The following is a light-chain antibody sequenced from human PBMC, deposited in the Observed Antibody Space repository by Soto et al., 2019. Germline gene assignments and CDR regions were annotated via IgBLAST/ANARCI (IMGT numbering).Light chain of an antibody. CDR1: SSDVGGYNY. Sequence: QSVLTQPPSASGSPGQSVTISCTGTSSDVGGYNYVSWYQQHPGKAPKLMIYEVSKRPPGVPDRFSGSKSGNAASLTVSGLQAEDEADYYCSSYAGSNLWVFGGGTKLTVL. V-gene: IGLV2-8*01. J-gene: IGLJ3*02. CDR3: SSYAGSNLWV. CDR2: EVS.